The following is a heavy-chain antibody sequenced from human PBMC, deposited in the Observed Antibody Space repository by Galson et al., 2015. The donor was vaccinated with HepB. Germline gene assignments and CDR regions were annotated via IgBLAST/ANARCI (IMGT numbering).Heavy chain of an antibody. D-gene: IGHD3-16*01. V-gene: IGHV3-23*01. CDR1: GFTFSNYA. CDR3: VKDTSYALDY. CDR2: ISDIGAT. Sequence: SLRLSCAASGFTFSNYAMAWVLQAPGKGLEWVSAISDIGATYYADSVKGRFTISRDNSKNTVFLQMSTLRAEDTAVYYCVKDTSYALDYWGQGTLVTVSS. J-gene: IGHJ4*02.